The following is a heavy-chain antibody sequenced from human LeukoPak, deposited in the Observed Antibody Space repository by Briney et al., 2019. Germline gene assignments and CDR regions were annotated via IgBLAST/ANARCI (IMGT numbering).Heavy chain of an antibody. Sequence: GGSLRLSCAASGFTFSSYSMNWVRQAPGKGLEWVSSISSSSSYIYYADSVKGRFTISRDNAKNSLYLQMNSLRAEDTAVYYCARDNIVVVPAAPGYWGQGTLVTVSS. CDR2: ISSSSSYI. D-gene: IGHD2-2*01. CDR3: ARDNIVVVPAAPGY. J-gene: IGHJ4*02. V-gene: IGHV3-21*01. CDR1: GFTFSSYS.